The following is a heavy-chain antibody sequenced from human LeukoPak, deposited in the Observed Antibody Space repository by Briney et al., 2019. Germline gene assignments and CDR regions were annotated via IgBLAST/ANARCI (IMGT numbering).Heavy chain of an antibody. J-gene: IGHJ4*02. CDR1: GFTFSNAW. V-gene: IGHV3-15*01. CDR3: TIEPRGGGY. D-gene: IGHD3-16*01. CDR2: IKSKSDGGTT. Sequence: GGSLTLSCAASGFTFSNAWMYWVRQAPGKGLGWIGRIKSKSDGGTTDYAAPVKGRFTISRDDSKKTLYVQMNSLKIEDTAVYYCTIEPRGGGYWGQGNLVTVSS.